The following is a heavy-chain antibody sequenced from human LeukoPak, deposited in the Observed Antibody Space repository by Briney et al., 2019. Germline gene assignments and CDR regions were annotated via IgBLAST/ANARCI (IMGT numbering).Heavy chain of an antibody. V-gene: IGHV1-69*13. Sequence: ASVKVSCKASGGTFSSYAISWVRQAPGQGLEWMGGIIPIFGTANYAQKFQGRVTITADESTSTAYMELSSLRSEDTAVYYCGALIAAAGTEYFQHWGQGTLVTVSS. CDR1: GGTFSSYA. D-gene: IGHD6-13*01. J-gene: IGHJ1*01. CDR2: IIPIFGTA. CDR3: GALIAAAGTEYFQH.